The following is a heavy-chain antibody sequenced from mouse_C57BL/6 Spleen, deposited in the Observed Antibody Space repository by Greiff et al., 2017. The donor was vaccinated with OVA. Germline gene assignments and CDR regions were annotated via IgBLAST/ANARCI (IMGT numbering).Heavy chain of an antibody. CDR1: GYSFTGYF. D-gene: IGHD1-1*01. J-gene: IGHJ4*01. V-gene: IGHV1-20*01. CDR3: ARHYGSPYYAMDY. Sequence: EVQLQQSGPELVKPGDSVKISCKASGYSFTGYFMNWVMQSHGKSLEWIGRINPYNGDTFYNQKFKGKATLTVDKSSSTAHMELRSLTAEDSAVYYCARHYGSPYYAMDYWGQGTSVTVSS. CDR2: INPYNGDT.